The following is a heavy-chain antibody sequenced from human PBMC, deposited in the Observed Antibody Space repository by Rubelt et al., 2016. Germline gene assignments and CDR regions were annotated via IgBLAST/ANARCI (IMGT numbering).Heavy chain of an antibody. J-gene: IGHJ3*02. Sequence: QLVQSGAEVKKPGASVKVSCKASGFTFTNSAMQWVRQARGQRLEWIGWIVVGSANTNYAQKFEARVTITRDMATSTAYMELRSLRSDDTAVYFCARDQLALYALDIWGQGTMVTVSS. CDR3: ARDQLALYALDI. V-gene: IGHV1-58*02. CDR2: IVVGSANT. D-gene: IGHD1-1*01. CDR1: GFTFTNSA.